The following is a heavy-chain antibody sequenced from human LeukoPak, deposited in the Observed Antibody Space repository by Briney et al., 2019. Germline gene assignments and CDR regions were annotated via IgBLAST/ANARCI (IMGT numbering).Heavy chain of an antibody. CDR3: AREIQWQWPGGFDY. V-gene: IGHV4-30-2*01. J-gene: IGHJ4*02. Sequence: PSETLSLTCAVSGGSISSDGYSWSWIRQPPGKGLEWIGYIYHSGSTYYNPSLKSRVTISVDRSKNQFSLKLGSVTAADTAAYYCAREIQWQWPGGFDYWGQGTLVTVSS. D-gene: IGHD6-19*01. CDR2: IYHSGST. CDR1: GGSISSDGYS.